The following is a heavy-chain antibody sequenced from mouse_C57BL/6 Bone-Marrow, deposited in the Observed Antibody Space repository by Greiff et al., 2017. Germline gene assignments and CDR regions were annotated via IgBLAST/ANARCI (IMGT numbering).Heavy chain of an antibody. CDR2: IRLKSDNYAT. Sequence: EVQLVESGGGLVQPGGSMKLSCVASGFTFSNYWMNWVRQSPEQGLEWVAQIRLKSDNYATHYAVSVKGRFTISRDYTKSSVYLQMNNLSAEDTGIYYCTGWYFDVWGTGTTVTVSS. J-gene: IGHJ1*03. CDR3: TGWYFDV. CDR1: GFTFSNYW. V-gene: IGHV6-3*01.